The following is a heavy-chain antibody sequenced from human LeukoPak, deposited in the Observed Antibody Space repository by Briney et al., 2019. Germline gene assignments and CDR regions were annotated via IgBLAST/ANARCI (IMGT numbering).Heavy chain of an antibody. J-gene: IGHJ4*02. CDR2: IYSGGST. V-gene: IGHV3-53*01. CDR3: ARVDYGSGSYFDY. Sequence: AGGSPRLSCAASGFTVSSNYMSWVRRAPGKGLEWVSVIYSGGSTDYADSVKGRFAISRDNSKNMLYLQLNSLRAEDTAVYYCARVDYGSGSYFDYWGQGTLVTVSS. D-gene: IGHD3-10*01. CDR1: GFTVSSNY.